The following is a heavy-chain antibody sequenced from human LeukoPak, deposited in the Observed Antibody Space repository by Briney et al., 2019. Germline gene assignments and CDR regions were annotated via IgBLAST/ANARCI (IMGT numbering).Heavy chain of an antibody. V-gene: IGHV4-59*01. CDR1: SXSITSYY. CDR3: ARSDWYLNLDY. J-gene: IGHJ4*02. CDR2: ISSSGTT. D-gene: IGHD6-19*01. Sequence: SETLSLTCTVSSXSITSYYWNWIRQPPGKGLEWIGYISSSGTTNYNPSLKSRVTISIDTSKNQFSLRLSSVNAADTAVYYCARSDWYLNLDYRGQGTLVTVSS.